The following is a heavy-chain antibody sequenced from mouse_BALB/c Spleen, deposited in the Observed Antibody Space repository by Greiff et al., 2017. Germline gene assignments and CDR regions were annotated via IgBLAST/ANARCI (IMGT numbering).Heavy chain of an antibody. Sequence: VQRVESGPGLVAPSQSLSITCTVSGFSLTSYGVHWVRQPPGKGLEWLGVIWAGGSTNYNSALMSRLSISKDNSKSQVFLKMNSLQTDDTAMYYCARLLRVYYAMDYWGQGTSVTVSS. CDR1: GFSLTSYG. CDR2: IWAGGST. V-gene: IGHV2-9*02. CDR3: ARLLRVYYAMDY. D-gene: IGHD1-1*01. J-gene: IGHJ4*01.